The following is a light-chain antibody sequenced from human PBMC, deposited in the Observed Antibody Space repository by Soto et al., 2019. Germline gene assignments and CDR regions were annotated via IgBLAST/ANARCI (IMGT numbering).Light chain of an antibody. V-gene: IGKV1-5*01. CDR1: QSIRNW. CDR3: QHYNAFPWP. CDR2: GAS. Sequence: DIQMSQAPSTLSASVGDRDTITCRASQSIRNWLAWYQDKPGKAPKLLIYGASSLESGVPSRFSGSGSGTEFTLTIGGLQPDDFATYYCQHYNAFPWPFGQGTNVEIK. J-gene: IGKJ1*01.